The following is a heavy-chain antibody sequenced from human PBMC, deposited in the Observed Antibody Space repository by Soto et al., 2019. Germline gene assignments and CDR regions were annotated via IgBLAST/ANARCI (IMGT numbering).Heavy chain of an antibody. CDR1: GGTFSSYA. CDR3: ARGLPYSYGTPTGYYYYMDV. D-gene: IGHD5-18*01. V-gene: IGHV1-69*13. J-gene: IGHJ6*03. CDR2: IIPIFGTA. Sequence: GASVKVSCKASGGTFSSYAISWVRQAPGQGLEWMGGIIPIFGTANYAQKFQGRVTITADESTSTAYMELSSLRSEDTAVYYCARGLPYSYGTPTGYYYYMDVWGKGTTVTVSS.